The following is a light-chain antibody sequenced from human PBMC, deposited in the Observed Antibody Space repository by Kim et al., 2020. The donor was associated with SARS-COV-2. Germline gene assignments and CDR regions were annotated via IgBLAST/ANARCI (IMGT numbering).Light chain of an antibody. CDR2: GAS. J-gene: IGKJ2*01. Sequence: LSPGGRSTLSCRDSQTVSSTSLIWYQQKPGQSPRLLIYGASRRATGVPDRFSGSGSGADFTLTITRLEPEDFTLYYCQQYGSSPYTFGQGTKLEI. CDR3: QQYGSSPYT. CDR1: QTVSSTS. V-gene: IGKV3-20*01.